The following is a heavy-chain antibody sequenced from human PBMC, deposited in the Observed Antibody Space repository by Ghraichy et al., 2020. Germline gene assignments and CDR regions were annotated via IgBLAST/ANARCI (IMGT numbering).Heavy chain of an antibody. J-gene: IGHJ6*03. D-gene: IGHD4-17*01. CDR1: GFTVSSNY. CDR2: IYSGGST. Sequence: GGSLRLSCAASGFTVSSNYMSWVRQAPGKGLEWVSVIYSGGSTYYADSVKGRFTISRDNSKNTLYLQMNSLRAEDTAVYYCARTTVTTFNYYYYMDVWGKGTTVTVSS. V-gene: IGHV3-66*01. CDR3: ARTTVTTFNYYYYMDV.